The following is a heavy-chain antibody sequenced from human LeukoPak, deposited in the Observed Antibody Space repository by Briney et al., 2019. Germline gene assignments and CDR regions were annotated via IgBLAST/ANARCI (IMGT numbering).Heavy chain of an antibody. V-gene: IGHV4-38-2*01. Sequence: TSQTLSLTCAVSGYSISSGYYWGWIRQPPGKGVEWIGSIYHSGSTYYNPSLKSPVTISGDTSKNQFSLQLSSVTAADTAVYYCARHNIGYCSGGSCYSVNNYYYYYMDVWGKGTTVTVSS. CDR1: GYSISSGYY. D-gene: IGHD2-15*01. CDR3: ARHNIGYCSGGSCYSVNNYYYYYMDV. J-gene: IGHJ6*03. CDR2: IYHSGST.